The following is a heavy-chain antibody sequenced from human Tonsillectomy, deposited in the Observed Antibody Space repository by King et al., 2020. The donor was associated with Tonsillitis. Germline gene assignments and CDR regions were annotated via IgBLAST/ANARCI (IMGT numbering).Heavy chain of an antibody. D-gene: IGHD7-27*01. CDR3: VRDDWGSDF. J-gene: IGHJ4*02. V-gene: IGHV7-4-1*02. CDR1: GYTFTHYA. Sequence: QLVQSGSELKKPGASVKVSCKASGYTFTHYAMNWVRQAPGQGLEWMGWINTNAGNTGNPTYAQGFTGRFVLSLDTSASTAYLQFSNLKAEDTAVYYCVRDDWGSDFWGQGTLVTVSS. CDR2: INTNAGNTGNP.